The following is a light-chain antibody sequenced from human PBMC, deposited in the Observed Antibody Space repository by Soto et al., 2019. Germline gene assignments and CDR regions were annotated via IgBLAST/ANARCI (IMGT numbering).Light chain of an antibody. CDR2: GAS. CDR3: QQYNSYSEYT. CDR1: QSVSSSY. V-gene: IGKV3-20*01. J-gene: IGKJ2*01. Sequence: EIVLTQSPGTLSLSPGERATLSCRASQSVSSSYLAWYQQKPGQAPRLLIYGASSRATGIPDRFSGSGSGTEFTLTISSLQPDDFATYYCQQYNSYSEYTFGQGTKLEIK.